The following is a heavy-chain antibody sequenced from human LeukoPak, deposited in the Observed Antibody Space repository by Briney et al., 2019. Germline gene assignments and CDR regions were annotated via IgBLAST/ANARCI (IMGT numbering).Heavy chain of an antibody. J-gene: IGHJ5*02. V-gene: IGHV1-18*04. CDR3: ASHYGDYEDWDFWFDP. CDR1: GYTFTSYG. CDR2: ISAYNGIT. Sequence: ASVEVCCKASGYTFTSYGISWVRQAPGQGLEWMGWISAYNGITNYAQKLQGRVTMTTDTSTSTAYMELRSLRSDDTAVYYCASHYGDYEDWDFWFDPWGQGTLVTVSS. D-gene: IGHD4-17*01.